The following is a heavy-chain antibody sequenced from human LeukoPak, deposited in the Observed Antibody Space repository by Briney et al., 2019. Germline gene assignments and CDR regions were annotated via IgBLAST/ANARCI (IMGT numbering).Heavy chain of an antibody. CDR3: ARDKHIVVVTAIDY. D-gene: IGHD2-21*02. V-gene: IGHV3-23*01. Sequence: GGSLRLSCAASGFAFNTYAMSWVRQAPGKGLEWVSTVSGSDASTDYADSVKGRFSISRDNSKNMLYLQMNSLRAEDTAVYYCARDKHIVVVTAIDYWGEGTRVTAAS. CDR2: VSGSDAST. CDR1: GFAFNTYA. J-gene: IGHJ4*02.